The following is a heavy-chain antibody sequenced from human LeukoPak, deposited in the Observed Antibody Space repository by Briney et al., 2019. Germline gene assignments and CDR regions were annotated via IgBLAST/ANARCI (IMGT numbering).Heavy chain of an antibody. CDR1: GDSVSSNSAA. V-gene: IGHV6-1*01. D-gene: IGHD3-22*01. J-gene: IGHJ6*02. Sequence: SQTLSPTCAISGDSVSSNSAAWNWIRQSPSRGLEWLGRTYYRSKWYNDYAVSVKSRITINPDTSKNQFSLQLNSVTPEDTAVYYCARERRYYYDSSGYLTKGLYYYYYGMDVWGQGTTVTVSS. CDR3: ARERRYYYDSSGYLTKGLYYYYYGMDV. CDR2: TYYRSKWYN.